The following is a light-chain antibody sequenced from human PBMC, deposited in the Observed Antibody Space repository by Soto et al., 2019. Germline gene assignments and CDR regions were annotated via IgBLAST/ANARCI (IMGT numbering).Light chain of an antibody. V-gene: IGKV3D-20*02. CDR1: QSLSSNF. J-gene: IGKJ5*01. Sequence: EIVLTQSPGTLSLSQGERATLSCRASQSLSSNFLAWYQQKPGQAPRLLIYGASTRATGIPARFSGSGSGTDFTLIISSLEPEDFAVYYCQQRSDWPSFGQGTRLEIK. CDR2: GAS. CDR3: QQRSDWPS.